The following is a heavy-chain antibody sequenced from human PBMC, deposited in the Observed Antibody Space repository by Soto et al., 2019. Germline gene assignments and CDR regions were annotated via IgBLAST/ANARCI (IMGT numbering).Heavy chain of an antibody. CDR2: INQDGSGT. V-gene: IGHV3-7*03. D-gene: IGHD6-19*01. CDR1: EFTFSHYW. Sequence: GGSLRLSCAASEFTFSHYWMGWVRQAPGKGLEWVANINQDGSGTWYVDSVKGRFTVSRDNAKNSLYLQMDSLRAEDTAVYYCARAGSIGSVDYWGQGTLVTVSS. J-gene: IGHJ4*02. CDR3: ARAGSIGSVDY.